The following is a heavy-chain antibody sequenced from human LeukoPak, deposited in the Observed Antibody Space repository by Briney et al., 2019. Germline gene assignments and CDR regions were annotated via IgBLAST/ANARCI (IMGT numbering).Heavy chain of an antibody. J-gene: IGHJ4*02. Sequence: PGMSLRLSCAASGFTFSSYGMHWVRQAPGKGLEWVAVISYDGSNKYYADSVKGRFTISRDNSKNTLYLQMNSLRAEDTAVYYCAKDFDYWGQGTLVTVSS. CDR2: ISYDGSNK. V-gene: IGHV3-30*18. CDR1: GFTFSSYG. CDR3: AKDFDY.